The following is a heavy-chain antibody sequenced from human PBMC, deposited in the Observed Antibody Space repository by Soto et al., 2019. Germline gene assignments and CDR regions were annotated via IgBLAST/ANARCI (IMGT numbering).Heavy chain of an antibody. J-gene: IGHJ4*02. CDR3: ARRVNGYVDY. D-gene: IGHD2-8*01. V-gene: IGHV3-23*05. CDR2: ILSNYNT. CDR1: GFRFRDYT. Sequence: EVQLLESGGGLVQPGGSLTLSCAASGFRFRDYTMSWVRQAPGKVLESISVILSNYNTYYTDSVRGRFTISRDSSKNMWYLEMNSLRAEDTAVYYCARRVNGYVDYWGQGALVTVS.